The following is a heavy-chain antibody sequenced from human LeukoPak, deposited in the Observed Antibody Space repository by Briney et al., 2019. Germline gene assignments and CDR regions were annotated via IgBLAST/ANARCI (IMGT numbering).Heavy chain of an antibody. J-gene: IGHJ4*02. Sequence: GGSLGLSCAASGYTFSSYGFHWVRRAPGKGLEWVAVIWYDGSNKYYGDSVKGRFTISRDNSKNTLYLQMNSLRAEDTAVYYCARDKNTVNYFDYWGQGTLVTVSS. V-gene: IGHV3-33*01. CDR3: ARDKNTVNYFDY. CDR1: GYTFSSYG. CDR2: IWYDGSNK. D-gene: IGHD4-17*01.